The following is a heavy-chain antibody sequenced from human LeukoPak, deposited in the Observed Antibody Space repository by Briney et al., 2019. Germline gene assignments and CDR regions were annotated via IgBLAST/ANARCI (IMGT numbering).Heavy chain of an antibody. D-gene: IGHD3-3*01. CDR3: ARDLPYYDFWSGYYTDWFDP. J-gene: IGHJ5*02. Sequence: GGSLRLSCAASGFTFSSYWMSWVRQAPGKGLEWVANIKQDGSEKYYVDSVKGRFTISRDNAKNSLYLQMNSLSAEDTAVYYCARDLPYYDFWSGYYTDWFDPWGQGTLVTVSS. V-gene: IGHV3-7*01. CDR2: IKQDGSEK. CDR1: GFTFSSYW.